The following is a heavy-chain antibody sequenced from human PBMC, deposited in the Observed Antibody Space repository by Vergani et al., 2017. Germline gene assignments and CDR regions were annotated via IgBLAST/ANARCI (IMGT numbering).Heavy chain of an antibody. CDR1: GFMFTDTW. CDR3: TTPTKWELRYYFDY. V-gene: IGHV3-15*05. Sequence: EVQLMESGGGLVKPGESLRLSCVASGFMFTDTWMSWVRQAPGKGLECIGRIKSKAHGETADYGAPVKGRFSISRDDSKKMLYLQMNNLKTEDTAVYYCTTPTKWELRYYFDYWGQGTLVTVSS. J-gene: IGHJ4*02. CDR2: IKSKAHGETA. D-gene: IGHD3-9*01.